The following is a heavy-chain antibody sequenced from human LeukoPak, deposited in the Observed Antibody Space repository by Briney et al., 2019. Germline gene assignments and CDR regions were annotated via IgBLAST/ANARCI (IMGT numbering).Heavy chain of an antibody. D-gene: IGHD3-3*01. Sequence: PSQTLPLTCTVSGGSISSGGYYWSWIRQHPGKGLEWIGYIYYSGSTYYNPSLKSRVTISVDTSKNQFSLKLSSVTAADTAVYYCARGNTILEDYWGQGTLVTVSS. J-gene: IGHJ4*02. CDR3: ARGNTILEDY. CDR1: GGSISSGGYY. V-gene: IGHV4-31*03. CDR2: IYYSGST.